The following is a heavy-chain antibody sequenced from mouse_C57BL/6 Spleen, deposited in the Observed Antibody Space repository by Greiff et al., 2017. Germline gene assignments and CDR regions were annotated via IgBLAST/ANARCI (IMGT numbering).Heavy chain of an antibody. J-gene: IGHJ4*01. V-gene: IGHV1-5*01. CDR1: GYTFTSYW. D-gene: IGHD1-1*01. CDR2: IYPGNSDT. Sequence: VQLKESGTVLARPGASVKMSCKTSGYTFTSYWMHWVKQRPGQGLEWIGAIYPGNSDTNYNQKFKGKAKLTAVTSASTAYMELSSLTNEDSAVYYCTSGENHPTVVANYDMDYWGQGTSVTVAS. CDR3: TSGENHPTVVANYDMDY.